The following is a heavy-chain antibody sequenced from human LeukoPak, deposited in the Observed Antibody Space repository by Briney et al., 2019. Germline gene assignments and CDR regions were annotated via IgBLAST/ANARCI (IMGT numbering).Heavy chain of an antibody. CDR2: MNPDSTNT. V-gene: IGHV1-8*01. CDR3: ARGVRNLLVSDY. J-gene: IGHJ4*02. CDR1: GYTFTIYD. D-gene: IGHD2-8*02. Sequence: GASVKVSCKASGYTFTIYDITWVRQAPGQGLEWMGWMNPDSTNTGYAQKFRGRVTMTRDNSISTAYMELSSLRSEDTAVYYCARGVRNLLVSDYWGQGTLVTVSS.